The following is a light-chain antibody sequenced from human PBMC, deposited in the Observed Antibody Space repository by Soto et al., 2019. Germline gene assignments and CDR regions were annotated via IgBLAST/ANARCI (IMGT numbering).Light chain of an antibody. V-gene: IGLV2-14*01. CDR1: SSDVGGYNY. CDR2: DVS. CDR3: SSYTSSSTLDYV. Sequence: SGLTQPAAVSESPGQSITIYCTGTSSDVGGYNYVSWYQQHPGKAPKLMIYDVSNRPSGVSNRFSGSKSGNTASLTISGLQAEDEADYYCSSYTSSSTLDYVFGTGTKVTVL. J-gene: IGLJ1*01.